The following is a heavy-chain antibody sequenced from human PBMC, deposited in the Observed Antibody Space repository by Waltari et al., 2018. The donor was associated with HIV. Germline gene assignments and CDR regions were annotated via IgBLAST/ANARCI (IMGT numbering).Heavy chain of an antibody. J-gene: IGHJ5*02. Sequence: QVQLVQSGAEVKKPGASVKVSCKASGYTFTSYGISWVRQAPGQGLEWKGWGSAYNGNTNYAQKLEGRVTMPTDTSTSTAYMELRSLRSDDTAVYYCARVAIAASSRWFDPWGQGTLVTVSS. CDR2: GSAYNGNT. V-gene: IGHV1-18*01. D-gene: IGHD6-6*01. CDR3: ARVAIAASSRWFDP. CDR1: GYTFTSYG.